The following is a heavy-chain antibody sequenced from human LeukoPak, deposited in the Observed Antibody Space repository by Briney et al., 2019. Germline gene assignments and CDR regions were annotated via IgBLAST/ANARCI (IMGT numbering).Heavy chain of an antibody. J-gene: IGHJ1*01. V-gene: IGHV4-39*01. CDR3: ARLAILTRYCDYFHH. CDR1: GGSISNSGYN. D-gene: IGHD3-9*01. CDR2: IYYGVIT. Sequence: SETLTLTCNDSGGSISNSGYNWPRINRPQAKLLKWFGSIYYGVITYYNPSLRSRLIISADTSSNQLALWLCSLTTTDTAVYYCARLAILTRYCDYFHHWGRGTLVTVSS.